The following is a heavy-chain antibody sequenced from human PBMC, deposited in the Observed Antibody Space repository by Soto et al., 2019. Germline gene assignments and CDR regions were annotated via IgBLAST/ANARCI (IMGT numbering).Heavy chain of an antibody. V-gene: IGHV3-30*18. CDR2: ASPDGAVN. J-gene: IGHJ4*02. Sequence: GGSLRLSCAASEFTFSSLGMHWVRQAPGKGLEWVAVASPDGAVNFYADAVKGRFTISRDNSKNTLFLQMESLRVEDSALYYCAKERSFYSGYDYWGQGTLVTVSS. CDR1: EFTFSSLG. D-gene: IGHD5-12*01. CDR3: AKERSFYSGYDY.